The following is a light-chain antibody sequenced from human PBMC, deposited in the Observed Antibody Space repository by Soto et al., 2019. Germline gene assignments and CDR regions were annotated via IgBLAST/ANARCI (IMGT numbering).Light chain of an antibody. Sequence: EIVLTQSPGTLSLSPGERATLSCRASQSVSRSYLAWYQQKPGQAPRLLIHGASSRATGIPDRFTGSGSGTDFTLTISRLEPEDFAVYYCQQYGSSPITFGQGTRLEIK. V-gene: IGKV3-20*01. CDR1: QSVSRSY. CDR3: QQYGSSPIT. CDR2: GAS. J-gene: IGKJ5*01.